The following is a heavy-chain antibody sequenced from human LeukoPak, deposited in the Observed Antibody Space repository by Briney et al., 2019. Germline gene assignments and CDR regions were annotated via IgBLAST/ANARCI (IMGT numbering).Heavy chain of an antibody. J-gene: IGHJ4*02. CDR1: GFSFSTYA. V-gene: IGHV3-33*01. Sequence: GRSLRLSCAASGFSFSTYAMHWVRQAPGKGLEWVALIWHDASHTFYTDSVTGRFTISRDNSKNTVYLQMNSLGGEHTAVYYCAREIFCSGSYPDYWGQGTLVTVSS. CDR3: AREIFCSGSYPDY. CDR2: IWHDASHT. D-gene: IGHD3-10*02.